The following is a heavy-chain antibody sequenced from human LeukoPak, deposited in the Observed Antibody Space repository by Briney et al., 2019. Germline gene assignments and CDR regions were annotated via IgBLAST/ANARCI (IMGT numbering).Heavy chain of an antibody. CDR3: ARLVVAATKAAKPHAFDI. V-gene: IGHV4-61*01. J-gene: IGHJ3*02. Sequence: SETLSLTCTVSGGSVSSGNYYWSWMRQPPGKGLKWIGYIYYSGSTNYNPSLKSRVTISVDTSKNQFSLKLSSVTAADTAVYYCARLVVAATKAAKPHAFDIWGQGTMVTVST. CDR2: IYYSGST. D-gene: IGHD2-15*01. CDR1: GGSVSSGNYY.